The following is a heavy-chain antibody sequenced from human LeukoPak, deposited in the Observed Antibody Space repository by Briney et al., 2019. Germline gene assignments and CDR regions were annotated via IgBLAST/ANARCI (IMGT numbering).Heavy chain of an antibody. J-gene: IGHJ4*02. CDR3: AKVPHRSIAALGFDY. V-gene: IGHV3-23*01. Sequence: GGSLRLSCAASGFTFSSYAMPWVRQAPGKGLEWVSAISGSGGSTYYADSVKGRFTISRDNSKNTLYLQMNSLRAEDTAVYYCAKVPHRSIAALGFDYWGQGTLVTVSS. CDR1: GFTFSSYA. CDR2: ISGSGGST. D-gene: IGHD6-6*01.